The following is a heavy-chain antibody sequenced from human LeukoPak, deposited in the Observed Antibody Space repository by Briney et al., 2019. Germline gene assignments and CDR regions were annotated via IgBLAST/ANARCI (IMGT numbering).Heavy chain of an antibody. CDR3: ARVYCSGGSCSTFDY. J-gene: IGHJ4*02. V-gene: IGHV4-31*03. D-gene: IGHD2-15*01. CDR2: NYYGGST. CDR1: GGSISSSSYH. Sequence: SETPSLTCTVSGGSISSSSYHWGWIRQHPGKGLEWIVYNYYGGSTYYNASLQGRVTISVDTSKNQFSLKLSSVTAADTAVYYWARVYCSGGSCSTFDYWGQGNLVTVSS.